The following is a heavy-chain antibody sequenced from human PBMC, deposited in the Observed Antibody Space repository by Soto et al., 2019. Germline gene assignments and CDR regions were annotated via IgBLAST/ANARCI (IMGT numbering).Heavy chain of an antibody. J-gene: IGHJ6*02. CDR1: GGTFSNYT. D-gene: IGHD2-2*01. CDR2: IIPVFGTT. Sequence: QVQLVQSGAEVKKPGSSVKVFCKASGGTFSNYTISWVRQAPGQGLEWMGGIIPVFGTTDYEQKFQGRVTITAEGSTSTASMKLSSLRSADTAVYYCARASPYIVVRKPTGNQDYYGMDVWGQGTTVTVSS. V-gene: IGHV1-69*01. CDR3: ARASPYIVVRKPTGNQDYYGMDV.